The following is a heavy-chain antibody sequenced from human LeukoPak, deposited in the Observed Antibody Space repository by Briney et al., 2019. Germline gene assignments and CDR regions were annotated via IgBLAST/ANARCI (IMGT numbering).Heavy chain of an antibody. CDR3: AKGELVQSPFDY. Sequence: GGSLRVSCAASGFTLRYFGMSWVRQAPGKGLEWVSSISDSGGNPYYADSVKGRFTISRDNSRNTVSLQMNSLRAEDTALYYCAKGELVQSPFDYWGRGTLVTVSS. J-gene: IGHJ4*02. CDR2: ISDSGGNP. V-gene: IGHV3-23*01. CDR1: GFTLRYFG.